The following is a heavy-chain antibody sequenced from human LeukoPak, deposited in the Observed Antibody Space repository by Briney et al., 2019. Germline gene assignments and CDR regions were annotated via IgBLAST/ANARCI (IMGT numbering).Heavy chain of an antibody. CDR3: AKGRGGQNRNYGMDV. Sequence: PGGSLRLSCAASGFTFSNAWMSWVCQAPGKGLEWVAVISYDGSNKYYADSVKGRFTISRDNSKNTLYLQMNSLRAEDTAVYYCAKGRGGQNRNYGMDVWGQGTTVTVSS. D-gene: IGHD2-15*01. J-gene: IGHJ6*02. V-gene: IGHV3-30*18. CDR2: ISYDGSNK. CDR1: GFTFSNAW.